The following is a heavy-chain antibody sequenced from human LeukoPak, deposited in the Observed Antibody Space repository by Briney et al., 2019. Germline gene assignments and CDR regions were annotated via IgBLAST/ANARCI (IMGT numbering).Heavy chain of an antibody. D-gene: IGHD3-10*01. V-gene: IGHV4-30-4*01. J-gene: IGHJ4*02. CDR3: AREGYYGSGSSLGY. CDR1: GGSISSGDYY. CDR2: IYYSGST. Sequence: SETLSLTCTVSGGSISSGDYYWSWIRQPPGKGLEWIGYIYYSGSTYYNPSLKSRVTISVDTSKNQFSLKLNSVTAADTAVYYCAREGYYGSGSSLGYWGQGTLVTVSS.